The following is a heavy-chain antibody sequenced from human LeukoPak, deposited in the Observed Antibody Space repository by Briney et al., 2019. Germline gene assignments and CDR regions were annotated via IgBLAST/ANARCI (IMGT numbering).Heavy chain of an antibody. Sequence: ASVKVSCKVSGYTLTELSMHRVRQAPGKGLEWMGGFDPEDGETIYAQKFQGRVTMTEDTSTDTAYMELSSLRSEDTAVYYCATARITMVRGVINYYYYYMDVWGKGTTVTVSS. D-gene: IGHD3-10*01. J-gene: IGHJ6*03. CDR2: FDPEDGET. V-gene: IGHV1-24*01. CDR3: ATARITMVRGVINYYYYYMDV. CDR1: GYTLTELS.